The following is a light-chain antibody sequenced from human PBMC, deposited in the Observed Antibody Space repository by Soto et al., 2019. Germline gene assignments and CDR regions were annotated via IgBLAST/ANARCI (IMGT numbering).Light chain of an antibody. CDR1: IRDVGGYNF. CDR3: SSFTGSNYV. Sequence: QSVLTQPASVSGSPGQSITISCTGTIRDVGGYNFVSWYQQYPGKAPKLMICDVSNRPSGVSNRFSGSKSGNTASLTISGLQAEDEADYYCSSFTGSNYVFGTGTKVTVL. CDR2: DVS. V-gene: IGLV2-14*03. J-gene: IGLJ1*01.